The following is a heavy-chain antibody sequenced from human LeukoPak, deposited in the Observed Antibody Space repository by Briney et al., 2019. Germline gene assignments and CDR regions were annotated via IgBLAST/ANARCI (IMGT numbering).Heavy chain of an antibody. CDR1: GGSISSGSYY. J-gene: IGHJ4*02. CDR2: IYTSGST. D-gene: IGHD3-3*01. V-gene: IGHV4-61*02. Sequence: SETLSLTCTVSGGSISSGSYYWSWIRQPAGKGLEWIGRIYTSGSTNYSPSLKSRVTISVDTSKNQFSLKLSSVTAADTAVYYCARGPSTQGDFWSGYYFDYWGQGTLVTVSS. CDR3: ARGPSTQGDFWSGYYFDY.